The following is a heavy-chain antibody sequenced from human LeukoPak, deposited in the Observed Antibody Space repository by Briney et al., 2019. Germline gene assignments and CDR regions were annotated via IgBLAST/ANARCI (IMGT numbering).Heavy chain of an antibody. D-gene: IGHD3-16*01. CDR3: SRDGGEGGNSAFDI. CDR1: GFTFSDYI. Sequence: GGSMRLSCAASGFTFSDYILDWVRQAPGKGLEWVGRIRRGANSYTTEYAASVKGRFTISRDDSKNSLYLHMNSLKTEDTAVYHCSRDGGEGGNSAFDIWGQGTMVTVSS. V-gene: IGHV3-72*01. CDR2: IRRGANSYTT. J-gene: IGHJ3*02.